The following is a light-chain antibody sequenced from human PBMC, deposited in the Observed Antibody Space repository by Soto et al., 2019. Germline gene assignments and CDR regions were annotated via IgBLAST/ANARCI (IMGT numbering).Light chain of an antibody. CDR1: QSVSGN. Sequence: EIVMTQSPATLSVSPGERATLSCRASQSVSGNLAWYQHKPGQAPRLLIYGASTRATGIPARFSASGSGTEFSLTISSLQSEDFAVYYCQQYNDWPPKQYTFGQGTKLELK. CDR2: GAS. V-gene: IGKV3-15*01. J-gene: IGKJ2*01. CDR3: QQYNDWPPKQYT.